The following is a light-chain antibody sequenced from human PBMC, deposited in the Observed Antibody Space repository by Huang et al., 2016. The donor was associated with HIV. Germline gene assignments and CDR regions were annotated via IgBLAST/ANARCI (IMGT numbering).Light chain of an antibody. CDR3: QQFNGFSLT. J-gene: IGKJ4*01. Sequence: AIQLTQSPPSLSASAGDRVTITCRASQDINSALAWYQQKPGKAPKLLSYDASNVKSGVPSRFSGSGSGTDFTLSISSLQPEDFATYYCQQFNGFSLTFGGGTRVEIK. CDR2: DAS. V-gene: IGKV1-13*02. CDR1: QDINSA.